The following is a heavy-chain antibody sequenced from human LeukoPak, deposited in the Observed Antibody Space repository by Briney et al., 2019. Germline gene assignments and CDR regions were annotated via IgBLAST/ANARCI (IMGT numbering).Heavy chain of an antibody. CDR1: GYTFTSYG. J-gene: IGHJ3*02. Sequence: ASVKVSCKASGYTFTSYGISWVRQAPGQGLGWMGWMSAYNGNTNYAQKLQGRVTMTTDTSTSTAYMELRSLRSDDTAVYYCARLSIAARLSAFDIWGQGRMVTVSS. CDR2: MSAYNGNT. D-gene: IGHD6-6*01. V-gene: IGHV1-18*01. CDR3: ARLSIAARLSAFDI.